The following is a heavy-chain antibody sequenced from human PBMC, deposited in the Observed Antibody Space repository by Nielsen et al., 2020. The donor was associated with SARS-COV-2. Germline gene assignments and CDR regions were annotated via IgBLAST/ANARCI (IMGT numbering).Heavy chain of an antibody. Sequence: WSRQAPGQGLAWMGWINTKTGNPTYAQGLTGRFVFSLDKSVNTAYLQISSLRSKDTAVYYCARDSAISVYTAMVTWVYYYYYYMDVWGKGTTVTVSS. D-gene: IGHD5-18*01. CDR3: ARDSAISVYTAMVTWVYYYYYYMDV. V-gene: IGHV7-4-1*02. CDR2: INTKTGNP. J-gene: IGHJ6*03.